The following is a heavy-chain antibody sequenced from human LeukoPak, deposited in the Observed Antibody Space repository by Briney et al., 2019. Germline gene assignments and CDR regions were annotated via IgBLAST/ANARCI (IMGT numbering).Heavy chain of an antibody. CDR1: GYTFTGNY. J-gene: IGHJ4*02. CDR2: INPSGGST. CDR3: ARDGSSWSRPFDY. D-gene: IGHD6-13*01. Sequence: ASVKVSCKASGYTFTGNYMHWVRQAPGQGLEWMGIINPSGGSTSYAQKFQGRVTMTRDMSTSTVYMELSSLRSEDTAVYYCARDGSSWSRPFDYWGQGTLVTVSS. V-gene: IGHV1-46*01.